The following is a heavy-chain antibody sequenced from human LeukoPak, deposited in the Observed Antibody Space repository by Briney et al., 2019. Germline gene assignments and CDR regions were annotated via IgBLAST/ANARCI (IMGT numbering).Heavy chain of an antibody. D-gene: IGHD4-11*01. CDR3: ARINYRPIIKFFDF. J-gene: IGHJ4*02. Sequence: ASVKVSCKASGGTFSSYAISWVRQAPGQGLEWMGGIIPIFGTANYAQKFQGRVTITADKSTSTAYMELRSLRSDDTAVYYCARINYRPIIKFFDFWGQGTLVTVSS. CDR1: GGTFSSYA. V-gene: IGHV1-69*06. CDR2: IIPIFGTA.